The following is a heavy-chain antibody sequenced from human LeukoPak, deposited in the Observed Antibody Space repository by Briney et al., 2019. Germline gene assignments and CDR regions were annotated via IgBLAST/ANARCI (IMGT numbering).Heavy chain of an antibody. CDR1: GFTLSSYW. Sequence: GGSLRLSCAASGFTLSSYWMSWGRQAPGKGLEWVAKIKQDGREIYYVDSVKGRFPISRDNAKDSLYRQVNSRRAEDTAVYYCARDVSTVTYDYYYYMDVWGKGTTVTVSS. CDR2: IKQDGREI. D-gene: IGHD4-17*01. CDR3: ARDVSTVTYDYYYYMDV. V-gene: IGHV3-7*01. J-gene: IGHJ6*03.